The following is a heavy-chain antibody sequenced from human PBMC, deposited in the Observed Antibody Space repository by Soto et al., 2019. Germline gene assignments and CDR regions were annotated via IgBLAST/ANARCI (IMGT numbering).Heavy chain of an antibody. D-gene: IGHD4-17*01. CDR1: GGSISSSSYS. CDR2: IYHSGST. V-gene: IGHV4-30-2*01. Sequence: PSETLSLTCTVSGGSISSSSYSWSWIRQPPGKGLEWIGYIYHSGSTYYNPSLKSRVTISVDRSKNQFSLKLSSVTAADTAVYYCARDVGHDYGDNGGYWGQGTLVTVSS. CDR3: ARDVGHDYGDNGGY. J-gene: IGHJ4*02.